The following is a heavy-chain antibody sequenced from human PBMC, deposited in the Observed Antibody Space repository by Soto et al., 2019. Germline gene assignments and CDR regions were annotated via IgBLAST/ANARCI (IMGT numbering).Heavy chain of an antibody. D-gene: IGHD5-18*01. CDR2: INHLTTT. Sequence: SETLSLTCAVYGGSFSSYHWSWIRQTPGKGLEWIGEINHLTTTNYNPSLKSRVIISLDTPKNQFSLKLGSVTAADTAVYYCARGYDTALAPIVWGQGILVTVSS. CDR1: GGSFSSYH. J-gene: IGHJ4*02. V-gene: IGHV4-34*01. CDR3: ARGYDTALAPIV.